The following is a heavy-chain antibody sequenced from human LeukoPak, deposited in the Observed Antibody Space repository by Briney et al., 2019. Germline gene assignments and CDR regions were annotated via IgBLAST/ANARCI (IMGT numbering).Heavy chain of an antibody. J-gene: IGHJ6*02. Sequence: PSEALSLTCAVHGGSFSGYYWSWIRQPPGKGLEWVANIKQDGSEKYYVDSVKGRFTISRDNAKNSLYLQMNSLRAEDTAVYYCARHPGDGFGELLYPELVKTYYYGMDVWGQGTTVTVSS. V-gene: IGHV3-7*01. D-gene: IGHD3-10*01. CDR3: ARHPGDGFGELLYPELVKTYYYGMDV. CDR1: GGSFSGYY. CDR2: IKQDGSEK.